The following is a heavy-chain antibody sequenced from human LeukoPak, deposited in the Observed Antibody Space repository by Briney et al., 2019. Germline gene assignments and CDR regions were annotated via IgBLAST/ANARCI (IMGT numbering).Heavy chain of an antibody. J-gene: IGHJ4*02. CDR2: IYHSGST. Sequence: PSETLSFTCAVSGGSISSSNWWSWVRQPPGKGLEWIGEIYHSGSTYYNPSLKSRVTISVDRSKNQFSLKLSSVTAADTAVYYCASSAASGSYYNYWGQGTLVTVSS. V-gene: IGHV4-4*02. D-gene: IGHD1-26*01. CDR1: GGSISSSNW. CDR3: ASSAASGSYYNY.